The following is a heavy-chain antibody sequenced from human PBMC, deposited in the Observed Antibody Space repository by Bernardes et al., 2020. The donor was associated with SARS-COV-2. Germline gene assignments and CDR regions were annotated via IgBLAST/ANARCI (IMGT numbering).Heavy chain of an antibody. CDR3: ARDAPRSGP. CDR1: GFTFSSYG. CDR2: INTGSSVM. Sequence: GGSLRLSCAASGFTFSSYGMNWVRQAPGKGLEWVSYINTGSSVMYYADSVKGRFTISRDNAKNTLYLQMNSLRAEDTAVYYCARDAPRSGPWGQGTLVTVSS. J-gene: IGHJ5*02. D-gene: IGHD3-10*01. V-gene: IGHV3-48*04.